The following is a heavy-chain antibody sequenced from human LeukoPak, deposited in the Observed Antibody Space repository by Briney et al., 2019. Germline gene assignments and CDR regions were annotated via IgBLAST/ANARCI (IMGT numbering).Heavy chain of an antibody. CDR1: GFTFSSYT. V-gene: IGHV3-21*01. D-gene: IGHD3-22*01. CDR3: ARGYIDNLGYSPRSAFDK. Sequence: GGSLRLSCAASGFTFSSYTMNWVRQAPGKGLEWVSSISSTSRSSYIFYAESVEGRFTISRDNTKNSLFLQMNSLIAEDTAVYYCARGYIDNLGYSPRSAFDKWGQGTLVTVSS. CDR2: ISSTSRSSYI. J-gene: IGHJ4*02.